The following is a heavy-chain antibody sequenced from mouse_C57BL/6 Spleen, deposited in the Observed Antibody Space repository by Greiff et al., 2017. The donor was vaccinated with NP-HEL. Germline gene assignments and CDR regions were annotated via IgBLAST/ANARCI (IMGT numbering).Heavy chain of an antibody. CDR2: IDPSASYT. D-gene: IGHD1-1*01. CDR3: ARYYYGSSYGFDY. V-gene: IGHV1-50*01. J-gene: IGHJ2*01. CDR1: GYTFTSYW. Sequence: QVQLKQPGAELVKPGASVKLSCKASGYTFTSYWMQWVKQRPGQGLEWIGEIDPSASYTNYNQKFKGKATLTVDTSSSTAYMQISSLTSEDSAVYYCARYYYGSSYGFDYWGQGTTLTVSS.